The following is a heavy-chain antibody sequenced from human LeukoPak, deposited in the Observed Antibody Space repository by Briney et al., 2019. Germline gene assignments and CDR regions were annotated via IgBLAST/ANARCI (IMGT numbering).Heavy chain of an antibody. CDR3: AKVPYSSSWYYFDY. CDR1: GFTFSSYA. Sequence: GGSLRLSCAASGFTFSSYATSWVRQAPGKGLEWVSAISGSGGSTYFADSVKGRFTISRDNSKNTLYLQMNSLRAEDTAVYYCAKVPYSSSWYYFDYWGQGTLVTVSS. J-gene: IGHJ4*02. D-gene: IGHD6-13*01. CDR2: ISGSGGST. V-gene: IGHV3-23*01.